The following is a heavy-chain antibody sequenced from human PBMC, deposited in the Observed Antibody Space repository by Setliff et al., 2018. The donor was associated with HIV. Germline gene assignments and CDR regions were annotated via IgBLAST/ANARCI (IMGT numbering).Heavy chain of an antibody. CDR1: GGSFSGYY. J-gene: IGHJ4*02. D-gene: IGHD3-22*01. CDR3: ARSNYDSSFDY. CDR2: INHSGST. V-gene: IGHV4-34*01. Sequence: SETLSLTCAVYGGSFSGYYWSWIRQPPEKGLEWIGEINHSGSTKYNPSLKSRVNISVDTSKNQFSLKLTSVTAADTAVYYCARSNYDSSFDYWGQGTLVTVSS.